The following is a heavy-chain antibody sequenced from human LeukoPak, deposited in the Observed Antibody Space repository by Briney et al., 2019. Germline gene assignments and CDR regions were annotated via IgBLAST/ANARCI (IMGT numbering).Heavy chain of an antibody. Sequence: AETLSLTCAVYGGSFRGYYWSWIRQPPGKGLEWIGEINHSGSTKYNPSLKSRVTLSLDTSMKKFSLKLNSVTAADTAVYYCASTERCSTTCPLDYWGQGTPVTVSS. V-gene: IGHV4-34*01. CDR1: GGSFRGYY. CDR2: INHSGST. D-gene: IGHD2-2*01. J-gene: IGHJ4*02. CDR3: ASTERCSTTCPLDY.